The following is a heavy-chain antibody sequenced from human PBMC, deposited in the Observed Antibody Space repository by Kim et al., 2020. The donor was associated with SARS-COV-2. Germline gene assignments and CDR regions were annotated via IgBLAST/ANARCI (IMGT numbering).Heavy chain of an antibody. D-gene: IGHD1-26*01. V-gene: IGHV4-34*01. CDR1: GGSFSGYY. CDR3: ARGLVGATNYFDY. Sequence: SETLSLTCAVYGGSFSGYYWSWIRQPPGKGLEWIGEINHSGSTNYNPSLKSRVTISVDTSKNQFSLKLSSVTAADTAVYYCARGLVGATNYFDYWGQGTLVTVSS. CDR2: INHSGST. J-gene: IGHJ4*02.